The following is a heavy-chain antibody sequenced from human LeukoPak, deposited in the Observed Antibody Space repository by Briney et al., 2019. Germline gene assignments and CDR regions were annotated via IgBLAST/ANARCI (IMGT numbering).Heavy chain of an antibody. CDR2: INPSGGST. D-gene: IGHD5-24*01. V-gene: IGHV1-46*01. Sequence: ASVKVSCKAPGYTFTSYYMHWVRQAPGQGLEWMGIINPSGGSTSYAQKFQGRVTMTRDTSTSTVYMELSSLRSEDTAVYYCARDLMATISLDAFDIWGQGTMVTVSS. J-gene: IGHJ3*02. CDR1: GYTFTSYY. CDR3: ARDLMATISLDAFDI.